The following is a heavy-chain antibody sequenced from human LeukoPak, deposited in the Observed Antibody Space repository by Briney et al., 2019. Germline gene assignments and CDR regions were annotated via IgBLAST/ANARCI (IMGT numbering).Heavy chain of an antibody. CDR1: GFTFNNYN. J-gene: IGHJ6*03. V-gene: IGHV3-23*01. D-gene: IGHD6-19*01. Sequence: GGSLRLSCAPSGFTFNNYNMNWVRQAPGKGLEWVSAISGSGGSTYYADSVKGRFTISRDNSKNTLYLQMNSLRAEDTAVYYCAKESPYSSGWYYYYYYYMDVWGKGTTVTVSS. CDR3: AKESPYSSGWYYYYYYYMDV. CDR2: ISGSGGST.